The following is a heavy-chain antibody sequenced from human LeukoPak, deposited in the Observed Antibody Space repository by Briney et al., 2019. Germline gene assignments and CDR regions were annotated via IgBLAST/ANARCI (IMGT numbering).Heavy chain of an antibody. CDR1: GGSISSSNW. Sequence: SETLSLTCAVSGGSISSSNWWSWVRQPPGKGLEWIGEIYHSGSTNYNPSLKSRVTISVDTSKNQFSLKLSSVTAADTAVYYCAGTWIQLWLSPYNWFDPWGQGTLVTVSS. CDR3: AGTWIQLWLSPYNWFDP. V-gene: IGHV4-4*02. CDR2: IYHSGST. D-gene: IGHD5-18*01. J-gene: IGHJ5*02.